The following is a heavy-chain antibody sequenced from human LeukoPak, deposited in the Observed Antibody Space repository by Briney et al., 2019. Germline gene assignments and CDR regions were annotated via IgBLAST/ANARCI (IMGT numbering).Heavy chain of an antibody. J-gene: IGHJ5*02. CDR1: GGSISDNDYS. Sequence: PSETLSLTCNVSGGSISDNDYSWDWIRQPPGTGLEWMGCIHYSGTTYSNPSLKSRISISVDTSKNQFSLKLSSVTAADTAVYYCARHGCSGCHWFDPWGQGTLVTVSS. D-gene: IGHD2-8*02. CDR2: IHYSGTT. V-gene: IGHV4-39*01. CDR3: ARHGCSGCHWFDP.